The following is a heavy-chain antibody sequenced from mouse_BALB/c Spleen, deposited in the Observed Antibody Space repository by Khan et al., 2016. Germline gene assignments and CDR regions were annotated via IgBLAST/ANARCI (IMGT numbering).Heavy chain of an antibody. J-gene: IGHJ2*01. CDR1: GYSFTSYW. D-gene: IGHD1-1*01. Sequence: QVQLQQSGPQLVRPGASVKISCKASGYSFTSYWMHWVKQSPGQGLEWIGMIDTSDSETRLNQKFKDKATLTVDKSSSTAYMQLSSPTSEDSAVYYCSPTVVARYFDYWGQGTTLTVSS. V-gene: IGHV1S126*01. CDR3: SPTVVARYFDY. CDR2: IDTSDSET.